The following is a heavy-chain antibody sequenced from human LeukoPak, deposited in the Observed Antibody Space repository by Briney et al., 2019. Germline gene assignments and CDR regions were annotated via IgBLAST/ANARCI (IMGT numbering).Heavy chain of an antibody. V-gene: IGHV3-23*01. D-gene: IGHD3-9*01. CDR1: GFTFSRYG. J-gene: IGHJ4*02. Sequence: GGSLRLSCAASGFTFSRYGFHWVRQAPGKGLEWVSDITSSGDSTYYADSVKGRFTISRDNPKNTLYLQMNSLRAEDTAIYYCVKEYFGFAFDYWGQGTVVTVSS. CDR2: ITSSGDST. CDR3: VKEYFGFAFDY.